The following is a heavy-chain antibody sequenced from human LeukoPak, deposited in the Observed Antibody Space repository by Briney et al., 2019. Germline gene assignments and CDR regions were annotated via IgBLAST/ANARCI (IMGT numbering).Heavy chain of an antibody. CDR1: GGSISSSSYY. D-gene: IGHD3-10*01. Sequence: SETLSLTCNVSGGSISSSSYYWGWLRQPPGKGLEWIGSIYYSGSTYYNPSLKSRVTISVDTSKNQFSLKLSFVTAADTAVYYCARVLNDYYGSGSYYTPIDYWGQGTLVTVSS. J-gene: IGHJ4*02. V-gene: IGHV4-39*07. CDR3: ARVLNDYYGSGSYYTPIDY. CDR2: IYYSGST.